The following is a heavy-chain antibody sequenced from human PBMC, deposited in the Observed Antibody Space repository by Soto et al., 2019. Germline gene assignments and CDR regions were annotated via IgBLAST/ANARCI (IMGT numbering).Heavy chain of an antibody. CDR1: GFTFSSYG. V-gene: IGHV3-30*18. CDR3: AKDRSLCSGGSCYSINWFDP. D-gene: IGHD2-15*01. J-gene: IGHJ5*02. Sequence: QVQLVESGGGVVQPGRSLRLSCAASGFTFSSYGMHWVRQAPGKGLEWVAVISYDGSNKYYADSVKGRFTISRDNSKNMLYLQMNSLRAEDTAVYYCAKDRSLCSGGSCYSINWFDPWGQGTLVTVSS. CDR2: ISYDGSNK.